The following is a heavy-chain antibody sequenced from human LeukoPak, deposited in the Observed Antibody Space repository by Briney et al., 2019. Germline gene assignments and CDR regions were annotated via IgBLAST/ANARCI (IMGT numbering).Heavy chain of an antibody. CDR1: GYSITNYW. Sequence: GESLKISCKGSGYSITNYWIAWVRQLPGKGLEWMGIIYPADSDIRYSPSFQGQVTISADKSISTAYLQWSSLKASDTAMYYCARQEYCSGGSCYTWFDPWGQGTLVTVSS. CDR2: IYPADSDI. CDR3: ARQEYCSGGSCYTWFDP. J-gene: IGHJ5*02. D-gene: IGHD2-15*01. V-gene: IGHV5-51*01.